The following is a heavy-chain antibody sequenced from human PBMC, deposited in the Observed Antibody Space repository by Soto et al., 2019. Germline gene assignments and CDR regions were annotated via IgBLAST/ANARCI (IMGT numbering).Heavy chain of an antibody. V-gene: IGHV1-46*01. CDR3: ARDRTTGTLNNWFDP. D-gene: IGHD1-1*01. Sequence: QVQLVQSGAEVKKPGASVKVSCKASGYTFTSYYMHWVRQAPGQGLEWMGIINPSGGSTSYAQKFQGRVTMTRDTSRGTVYKELSSLRSEDTAVYYCARDRTTGTLNNWFDPWGQGTLVTVSS. CDR1: GYTFTSYY. CDR2: INPSGGST. J-gene: IGHJ5*02.